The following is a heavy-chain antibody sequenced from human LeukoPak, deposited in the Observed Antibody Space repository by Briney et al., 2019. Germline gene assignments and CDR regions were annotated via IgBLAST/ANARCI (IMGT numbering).Heavy chain of an antibody. CDR3: AGSRPESKKYYDFWSGYYEGTAYGMDV. CDR1: GGSISSGVYY. J-gene: IGHJ6*02. D-gene: IGHD3-3*01. Sequence: SETLSLTCTVSGGSISSGVYYWSWIRQHPGKGLEWIGYIYYSGSTNYNPSLKSRVTISVDTSKNQFSLKLSSVTAADTAVYYCAGSRPESKKYYDFWSGYYEGTAYGMDVWGQGTTVTVSS. V-gene: IGHV4-61*08. CDR2: IYYSGST.